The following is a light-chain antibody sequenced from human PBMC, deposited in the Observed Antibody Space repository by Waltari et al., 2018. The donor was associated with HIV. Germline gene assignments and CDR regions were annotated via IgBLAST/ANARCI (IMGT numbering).Light chain of an antibody. CDR3: AAWDDSLSGWV. J-gene: IGLJ3*02. Sequence: QSVLIQPPSASGTPGQRVTISCSGSSPNIGSYYVYWYQQLPGAAPKLLIYRNNQWPSGVPDRFSGSKSGTSASLAISGLRSEDEADYYCAAWDDSLSGWVFGGGTKLTVL. V-gene: IGLV1-47*01. CDR1: SPNIGSYY. CDR2: RNN.